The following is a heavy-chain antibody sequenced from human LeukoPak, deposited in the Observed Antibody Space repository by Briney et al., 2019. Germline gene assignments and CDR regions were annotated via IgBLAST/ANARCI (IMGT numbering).Heavy chain of an antibody. CDR2: ISGSGGST. V-gene: IGHV3-23*01. CDR3: ARFTSPLQPRVHYDFWSGPVHYGMDV. Sequence: GGSLRLSCAASGFTFNGYWMSWVRQAPGKGLEWVSAISGSGGSTYYADSVKGRFTISRDNSKNTLYLQMNSLRAEDTAVYYCARFTSPLQPRVHYDFWSGPVHYGMDVWGQGTTVTVSS. D-gene: IGHD3-3*01. CDR1: GFTFNGYW. J-gene: IGHJ6*02.